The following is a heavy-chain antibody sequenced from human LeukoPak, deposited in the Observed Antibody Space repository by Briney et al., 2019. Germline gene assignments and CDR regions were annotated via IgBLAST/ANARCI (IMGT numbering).Heavy chain of an antibody. CDR3: ARYHCSSTSCYNAFDI. CDR2: ISYDGSNK. D-gene: IGHD2-2*02. V-gene: IGHV3-30-3*01. J-gene: IGHJ3*02. Sequence: GGSLRLSCAASGFTFSSYAMHWVRQAPGKGLEWVAVISYDGSNKYYADSVKGRFTISRDNSKNTLYLQMNSLRAEDTAVYYCARYHCSSTSCYNAFDIWGQGTMVTVSS. CDR1: GFTFSSYA.